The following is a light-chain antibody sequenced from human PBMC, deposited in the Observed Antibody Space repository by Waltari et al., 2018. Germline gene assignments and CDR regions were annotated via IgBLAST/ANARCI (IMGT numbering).Light chain of an antibody. Sequence: FMLTPPHPVSDAPAEPVTISCTRSTGSIASDYVQCSQQRPGSCPTTVIYEYNQRPSGVPDRFSGSSDSSSNSASLTISGLKTEDEADYYCQSYDSSNPWVFGGGTKLTVL. CDR2: EYN. V-gene: IGLV6-57*01. J-gene: IGLJ3*02. CDR3: QSYDSSNPWV. CDR1: TGSIASDY.